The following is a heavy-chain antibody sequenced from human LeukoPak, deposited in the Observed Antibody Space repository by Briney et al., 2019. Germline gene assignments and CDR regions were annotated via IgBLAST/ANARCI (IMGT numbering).Heavy chain of an antibody. CDR1: GDSISRYY. Sequence: SETLSLTCTVSGDSISRYYWSWIRQPPGKGLEWIGYVYYSGTTYYNPSLKSRVTMSVDTSKNQFSLKLTSVTAADTAVYFCARDSADYSSGWFDNWGQGILVTVSS. CDR2: VYYSGTT. J-gene: IGHJ4*02. D-gene: IGHD6-19*01. CDR3: ARDSADYSSGWFDN. V-gene: IGHV4-59*12.